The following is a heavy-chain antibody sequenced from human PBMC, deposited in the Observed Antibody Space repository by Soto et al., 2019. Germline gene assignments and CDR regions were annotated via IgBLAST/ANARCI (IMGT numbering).Heavy chain of an antibody. CDR2: ISGSGGST. J-gene: IGHJ4*02. V-gene: IGHV3-23*01. D-gene: IGHD3-22*01. Sequence: EVQLLESGGGLVQHGGSLRLSCAASGFTFSSYAMSWVRQAPGKGLEWVSAISGSGGSTYYEDSVKGRFTISRDISKNTLYLKMNSLRAENTDVYYCAKRDAGDSSGYSSFDYWGQGTLVNVSS. CDR3: AKRDAGDSSGYSSFDY. CDR1: GFTFSSYA.